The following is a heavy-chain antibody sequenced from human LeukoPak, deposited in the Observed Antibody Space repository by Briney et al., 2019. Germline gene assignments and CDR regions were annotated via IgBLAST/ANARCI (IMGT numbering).Heavy chain of an antibody. CDR2: FDPEDGER. J-gene: IGHJ3*01. CDR1: GKTLIESS. D-gene: IGHD7-27*01. CDR3: ATQMGTRDAFDL. Sequence: GASVKVSCKISGKTLIESSMHWVRQAPGKGLAWMGGFDPEDGERVYAQKFQGRVTMTEEASTDTAYMELSRLRSDDTAVYYCATQMGTRDAFDLWGQGTRIIVSS. V-gene: IGHV1-24*01.